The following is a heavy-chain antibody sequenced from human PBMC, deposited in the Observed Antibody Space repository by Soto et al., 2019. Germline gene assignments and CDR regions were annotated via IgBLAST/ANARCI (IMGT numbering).Heavy chain of an antibody. V-gene: IGHV3-23*01. J-gene: IGHJ6*02. CDR2: ISRSGGST. CDR1: GFTFSTYA. CDR3: AKAGYSSATDYYYCMDF. D-gene: IGHD6-25*01. Sequence: GASLRLSXAASGFTFSTYAMRRLRPPQGKGLESVSAISRSGGSTCYADSVKVRFTLPRDNSTNTLYLQMSSLRPVHTAAYYCAKAGYSSATDYYYCMDFWGQGTTVTVSS.